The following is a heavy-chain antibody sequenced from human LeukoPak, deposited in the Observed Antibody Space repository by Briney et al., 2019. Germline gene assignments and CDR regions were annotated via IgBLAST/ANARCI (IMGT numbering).Heavy chain of an antibody. V-gene: IGHV1-2*02. D-gene: IGHD3-9*01. CDR3: ARVSVPSGYYWYYYGMDV. CDR1: GCTFTGYY. Sequence: GASVKVSCKASGCTFTGYYMHWVRQAPGQGLEWMGWINPNSGGTNYAQKFQGRVTMTRDTSISTAYMELSRLRSDDTAVYYCARVSVPSGYYWYYYGMDVWGQGTTVTVSS. J-gene: IGHJ6*02. CDR2: INPNSGGT.